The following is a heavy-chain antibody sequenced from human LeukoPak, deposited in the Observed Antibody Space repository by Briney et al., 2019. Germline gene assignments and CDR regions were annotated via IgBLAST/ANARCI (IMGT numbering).Heavy chain of an antibody. CDR1: GFTISDYT. Sequence: GGSLRLSCAASGFTISDYTVNWVRQAPGKGLAWVSPISSGGTHKYYADSVKGRFTISRDNSKNTLYLQMNSLRAEDTAVYYCAKDRATVVTGLLDYWGQGTLVTVSS. D-gene: IGHD4-23*01. CDR3: AKDRATVVTGLLDY. CDR2: ISSGGTHK. J-gene: IGHJ4*02. V-gene: IGHV3-23*01.